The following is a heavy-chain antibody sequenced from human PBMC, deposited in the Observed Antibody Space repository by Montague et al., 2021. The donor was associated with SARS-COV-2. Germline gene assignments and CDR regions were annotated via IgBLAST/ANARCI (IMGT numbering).Heavy chain of an antibody. D-gene: IGHD3-10*01. Sequence: SETLSLTCSVSGGSITSSSYYWGWIRQSPDKGLEWIGNIYYSGSTYYNPSLKSRVTISVDTSKYQFSLKLNSVTAADTAVYYCARLVWFGELSSENWFDPWGQGTLVTVSS. CDR2: IYYSGST. V-gene: IGHV4-39*01. CDR1: GGSITSSSYY. CDR3: ARLVWFGELSSENWFDP. J-gene: IGHJ5*02.